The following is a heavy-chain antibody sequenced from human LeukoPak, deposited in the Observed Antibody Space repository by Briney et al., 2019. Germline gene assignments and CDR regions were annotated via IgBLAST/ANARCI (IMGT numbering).Heavy chain of an antibody. J-gene: IGHJ4*02. D-gene: IGHD6-19*01. CDR1: GFTFSSYA. CDR2: ISYDGSSK. V-gene: IGHV3-30-3*01. Sequence: GGSLRLSCAASGFTFSSYAMHWVRQAPGKGLEWVAVISYDGSSKYYADSVKGRFTISRDNSKNTLYLQMNSLRAEDTAVYYCAKGSYSSGWYESDYWGQGTLVTVSS. CDR3: AKGSYSSGWYESDY.